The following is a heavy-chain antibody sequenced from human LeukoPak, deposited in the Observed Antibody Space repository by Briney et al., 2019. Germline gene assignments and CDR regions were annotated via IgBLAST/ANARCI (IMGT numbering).Heavy chain of an antibody. J-gene: IGHJ4*02. V-gene: IGHV4-59*01. CDR1: GGSISSYY. Sequence: TSETLSLTCTVSGGSISSYYWSWIRQPPGKGLEWIGYIYYSGSTNYNPSLKSRVTISVDTSKNQFSLKLSSVTAADTTVYYCARSAGGWYSGYWGQGTLVTVSS. CDR2: IYYSGST. D-gene: IGHD6-19*01. CDR3: ARSAGGWYSGY.